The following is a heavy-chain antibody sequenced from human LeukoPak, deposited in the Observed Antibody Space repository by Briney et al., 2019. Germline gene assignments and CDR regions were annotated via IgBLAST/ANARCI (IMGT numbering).Heavy chain of an antibody. D-gene: IGHD5-18*01. Sequence: SQTLSLTCGVSGGSISSGGYSWSWIRQPPGKGLEWIGYIYQSGSTYYNPSLKSRVIISVDRSKNQFSLKLSSVTAADTAVYYCARSGYSYGLTSGSFDYWGQGTLVTVSS. J-gene: IGHJ4*02. CDR3: ARSGYSYGLTSGSFDY. CDR1: GGSISSGGYS. V-gene: IGHV4-30-2*01. CDR2: IYQSGST.